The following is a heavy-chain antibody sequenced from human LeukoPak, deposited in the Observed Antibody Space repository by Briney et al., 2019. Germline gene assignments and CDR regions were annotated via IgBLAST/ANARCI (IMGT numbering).Heavy chain of an antibody. CDR1: GGSIGSYY. CDR2: IYYSGSI. J-gene: IGHJ3*02. CDR3: ARVGSYAFDI. V-gene: IGHV4-59*01. Sequence: SETLSLTCTVSGGSIGSYYWSWIRQPPGRGLEWIGYIYYSGSINSNPSLKSRVTISVDTSKNQFSLRLSSVTAADTAVYYCARVGSYAFDIWGQGTMVTVSS.